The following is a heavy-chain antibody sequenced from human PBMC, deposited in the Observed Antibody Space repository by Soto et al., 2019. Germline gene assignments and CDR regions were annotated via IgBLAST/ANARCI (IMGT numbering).Heavy chain of an antibody. D-gene: IGHD5-12*01. CDR3: AREYSGYEGFDY. CDR2: ITSSTTYI. V-gene: IGHV3-21*01. Sequence: EVQLVESGGGLVQPGGSLRLSCAASGFTFNRHTMNWVRQAPGKGLEWVSSITSSTTYIYYADSVKGRFTISRDNAENSLYLQMNSLRAEDTAVYYCAREYSGYEGFDYWGQGTLVTVSS. J-gene: IGHJ4*02. CDR1: GFTFNRHT.